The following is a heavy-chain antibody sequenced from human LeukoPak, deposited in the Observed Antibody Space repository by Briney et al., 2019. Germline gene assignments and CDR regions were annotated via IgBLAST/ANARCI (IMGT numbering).Heavy chain of an antibody. CDR3: ARLSSIAARPSADAFDI. D-gene: IGHD6-6*01. V-gene: IGHV3-48*03. CDR2: ISSSGSTI. Sequence: GGSLRLSCAASGFTFSSYEMNWVRQAPGKGLEWVSYISSSGSTIYYADSVKGRFTISRDNAKNSLYLQMNSLRAEDTAVYYCARLSSIAARPSADAFDIWGQGTMVTVSS. J-gene: IGHJ3*02. CDR1: GFTFSSYE.